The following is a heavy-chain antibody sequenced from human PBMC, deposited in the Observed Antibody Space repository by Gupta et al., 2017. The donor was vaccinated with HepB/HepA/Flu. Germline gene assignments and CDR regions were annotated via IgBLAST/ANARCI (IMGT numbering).Heavy chain of an antibody. Sequence: HMTLQASGPNLVNPPQTLTLPCTFHGFSLSQHGLCVGWIRQPPGKALEWLALIYWDDDKRYSPSLKSRLTITEDTSKNQVVLTMTNMDPVDTATYYCAHAVRLVYFDYWGQGTLVTVSS. V-gene: IGHV2-5*02. CDR2: IYWDDDK. CDR1: GFSLSQHGLC. D-gene: IGHD4-11*01. J-gene: IGHJ4*02. CDR3: AHAVRLVYFDY.